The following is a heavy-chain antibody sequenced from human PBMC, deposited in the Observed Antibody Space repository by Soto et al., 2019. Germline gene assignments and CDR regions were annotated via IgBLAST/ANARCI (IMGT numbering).Heavy chain of an antibody. D-gene: IGHD1-1*01. V-gene: IGHV2-26*03. CDR1: GFSLSNGRMG. J-gene: IGHJ6*02. CDR3: VRMNADTYSHYYAMDV. CDR2: IFSDAER. Sequence: QVTLKESGPVLVKPTETLTLTCTISGFSLSNGRMGVSWIRQSPGKALEWLAHIFSDAERSYSSSMQSRLTSSTDTSGTQVVLSMTNMDPVDTGTYFCVRMNADTYSHYYAMDVWGHGTTVTVSS.